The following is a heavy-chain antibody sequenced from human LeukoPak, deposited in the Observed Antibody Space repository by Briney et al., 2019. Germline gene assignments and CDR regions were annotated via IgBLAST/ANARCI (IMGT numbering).Heavy chain of an antibody. J-gene: IGHJ4*02. CDR2: TYYRSKYYD. CDR3: ARGNGDYFDY. CDR1: GDSVSSNSAA. D-gene: IGHD2-8*01. Sequence: SQTLSLTCAISGDSVSSNSAAWNWIRQSPSRGLEWLGRTYYRSKYYDQYAVSVKGRITINPDASKNQFSLHLNSVTPENTAVYYCARGNGDYFDYWGQGALVTVSS. V-gene: IGHV6-1*01.